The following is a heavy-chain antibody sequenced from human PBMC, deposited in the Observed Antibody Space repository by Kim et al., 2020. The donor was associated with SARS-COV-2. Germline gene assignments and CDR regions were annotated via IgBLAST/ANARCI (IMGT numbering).Heavy chain of an antibody. Sequence: GGSLRLSCAASGFTFGDYAMHWVRQAPGKGLEWVSGISWNSGSIGYADSVKGRFTISRDNAKNSLYLQMNSLRAEDTALYYCAKGLAAAVTDAFDIWGQGTMVTVSS. CDR1: GFTFGDYA. J-gene: IGHJ3*02. CDR3: AKGLAAAVTDAFDI. V-gene: IGHV3-9*01. CDR2: ISWNSGSI. D-gene: IGHD6-13*01.